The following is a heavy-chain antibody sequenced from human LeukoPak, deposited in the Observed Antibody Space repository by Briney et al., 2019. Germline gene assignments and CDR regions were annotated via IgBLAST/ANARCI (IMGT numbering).Heavy chain of an antibody. V-gene: IGHV3-30-3*01. CDR1: GFTFSSYA. D-gene: IGHD1-14*01. CDR3: ARETRYRGGPNWFDP. CDR2: ISYDGSNK. J-gene: IGHJ5*02. Sequence: GGSLRLSCAASGFTFSSYAMHWVRQAPGNGLEWVAVISYDGSNKYYADSVKGRFTISRDNSKNTLYLQMNSLRAEDTAVYYCARETRYRGGPNWFDPWGQGTLVTVSS.